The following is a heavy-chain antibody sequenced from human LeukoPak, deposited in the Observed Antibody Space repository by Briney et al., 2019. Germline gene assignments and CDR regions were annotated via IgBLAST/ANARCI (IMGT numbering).Heavy chain of an antibody. D-gene: IGHD5-18*01. V-gene: IGHV4-59*08. CDR3: ARRDSYGWFYFDY. J-gene: IGHJ4*02. CDR2: IYYSGTT. CDR1: GGSISSYY. Sequence: PSETLSLTCTVSGGSISSYYWSWIRQPPGKGLEWIGYIYYSGTTNYNPSLKSRVTISVDTSKNQFSLKLSSVTAADTAVCYCARRDSYGWFYFDYWGQGTLVTVSS.